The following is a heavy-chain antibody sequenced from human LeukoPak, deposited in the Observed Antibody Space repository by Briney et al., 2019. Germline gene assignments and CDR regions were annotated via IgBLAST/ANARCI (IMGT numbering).Heavy chain of an antibody. CDR1: GGSISSYY. CDR2: IYYSGST. J-gene: IGHJ4*02. Sequence: SETLSLTCTVSGGSISSYYWSWIRQPPGKGLEWIGYIYYSGSTNYNPSLKSRVTISVDTSKNQFSLKLSSVTAADTAVYYCARVSGGKPKNDYWGQGTLVTVSS. CDR3: ARVSGGKPKNDY. V-gene: IGHV4-59*12. D-gene: IGHD4-23*01.